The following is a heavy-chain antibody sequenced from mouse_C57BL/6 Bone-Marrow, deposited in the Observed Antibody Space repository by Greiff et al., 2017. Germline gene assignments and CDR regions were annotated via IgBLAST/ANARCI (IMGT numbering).Heavy chain of an antibody. Sequence: QVQLQQPGAELVKPGASVKMSCKASGYTFTSYWITWVKQRPGQGLEWIGDIYPGSGSTNYNEKFKSKATLTVDTSSSTAYMQLSSLTSEDSAVYYCARPYYSKCWCFDVWGTGTTGTVSS. CDR1: GYTFTSYW. V-gene: IGHV1-55*01. CDR2: IYPGSGST. J-gene: IGHJ1*03. D-gene: IGHD2-5*01. CDR3: ARPYYSKCWCFDV.